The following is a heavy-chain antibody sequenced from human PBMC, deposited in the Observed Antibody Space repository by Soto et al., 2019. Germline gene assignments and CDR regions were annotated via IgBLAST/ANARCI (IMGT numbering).Heavy chain of an antibody. V-gene: IGHV3-30*18. CDR2: ISYDGSNK. CDR3: AKDVLRFLEWLAFYGMDV. CDR1: GFTFSSYG. D-gene: IGHD3-3*01. J-gene: IGHJ6*02. Sequence: QVQLVESGGGVVQPGRSLRLSCAASGFTFSSYGMHWVRQAPGKGLEWVAVISYDGSNKYYVDSVKGRFTISRDNSKNTLYLQMNSLRAEDTAVYYCAKDVLRFLEWLAFYGMDVWGQGTTVTVSS.